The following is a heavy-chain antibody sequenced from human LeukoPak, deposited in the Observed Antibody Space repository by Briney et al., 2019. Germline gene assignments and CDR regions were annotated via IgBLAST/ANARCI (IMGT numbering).Heavy chain of an antibody. D-gene: IGHD4-17*01. CDR2: IYYSGST. CDR3: ARGDYDLFDY. J-gene: IGHJ4*02. Sequence: TSETLSLTCTVSGGSISSYYWSWIRQPPGKGLEWIGYIYYSGSTNYNPSLKSRVTTSVDTSKNQFSLKLSSVTAADTAVYYCARGDYDLFDYWGQGTLVTVSS. CDR1: GGSISSYY. V-gene: IGHV4-59*01.